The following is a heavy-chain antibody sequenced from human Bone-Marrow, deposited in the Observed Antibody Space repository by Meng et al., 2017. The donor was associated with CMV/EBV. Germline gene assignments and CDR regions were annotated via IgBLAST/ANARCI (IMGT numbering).Heavy chain of an antibody. CDR1: GGSFSGYY. V-gene: IGHV4-34*01. D-gene: IGHD6-6*01. Sequence: SETLSLTCAVYGGSFSGYYWSWIRQPPGKGLEWIGEINHSGSTNYNPSLKSRVTISVDTSKNQFSLKLSSVTAADTAVYYCARGSTAARLGWFAPWGQGTLVTVAS. CDR2: INHSGST. J-gene: IGHJ5*02. CDR3: ARGSTAARLGWFAP.